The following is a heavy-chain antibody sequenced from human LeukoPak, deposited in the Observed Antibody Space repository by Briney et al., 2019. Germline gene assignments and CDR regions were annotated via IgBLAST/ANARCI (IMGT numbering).Heavy chain of an antibody. J-gene: IGHJ6*02. Sequence: ASVKVSCKASGYTFTSYDINWVRQATGQGLEWMGWMNPNSGNTGYAQKFQGRVTMTRNTSISAAYMELSSLRSEDTAVYYCARGVDRYDFWSASQGYGMDVWGQGTTVTVSS. CDR1: GYTFTSYD. D-gene: IGHD3-3*01. CDR3: ARGVDRYDFWSASQGYGMDV. V-gene: IGHV1-8*01. CDR2: MNPNSGNT.